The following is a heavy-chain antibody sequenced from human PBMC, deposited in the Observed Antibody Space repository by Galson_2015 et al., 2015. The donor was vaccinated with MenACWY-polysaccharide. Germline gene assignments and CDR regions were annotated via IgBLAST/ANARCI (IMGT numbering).Heavy chain of an antibody. CDR1: GFAFTSYA. CDR3: ARERAPLSVDSYGMDV. V-gene: IGHV3-48*01. CDR2: ITGGSGNI. Sequence: SLRLSCAASGFAFTSYAIHWVRQAPGQGLEWLSYITGGSGNIYYSESVQGRFTISRDNSQNTVDLHLRRLAVEDTAVYYCARERAPLSVDSYGMDVWGQGTTVTVSS. J-gene: IGHJ6*02. D-gene: IGHD5/OR15-5a*01.